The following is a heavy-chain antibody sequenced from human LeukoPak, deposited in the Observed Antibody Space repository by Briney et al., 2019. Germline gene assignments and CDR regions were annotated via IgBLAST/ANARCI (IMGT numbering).Heavy chain of an antibody. V-gene: IGHV3-23*01. CDR1: GFTFSSYA. J-gene: IGHJ4*02. Sequence: GGSLRLSCAASGFTFSSYAMSWVRQAPGKGLEWVSAISGSGGSTYYADSVKGRFTISRDNSKNTLYLQMNSLRVEDTAVYYCAKLPYYDILTGYSAPHFDYWGQGTLVTVSS. D-gene: IGHD3-9*01. CDR3: AKLPYYDILTGYSAPHFDY. CDR2: ISGSGGST.